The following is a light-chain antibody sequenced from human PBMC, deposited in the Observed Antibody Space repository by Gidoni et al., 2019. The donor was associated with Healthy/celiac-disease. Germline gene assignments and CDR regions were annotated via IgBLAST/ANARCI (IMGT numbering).Light chain of an antibody. CDR2: GAS. V-gene: IGKV3-20*01. CDR1: QSVSSSY. CDR3: QQYGSSPWT. J-gene: IGKJ1*01. Sequence: EIVLTQSPGTLSLSPGERATHSCRASQSVSSSYLAWYQQKPGQAPRLLIYGASSRATGIPDRFSGSGSGTDFTLTISILEPEDFAVYYCQQYGSSPWTFGQGTKVEIK.